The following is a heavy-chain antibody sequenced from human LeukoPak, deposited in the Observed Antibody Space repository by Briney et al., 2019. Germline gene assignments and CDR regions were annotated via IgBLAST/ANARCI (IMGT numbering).Heavy chain of an antibody. CDR1: GFTFSHFS. V-gene: IGHV3-48*01. CDR3: AREVAGRAFDI. D-gene: IGHD6-19*01. CDR2: ISGSSKTI. Sequence: GGSLRLSCTASGFTFSHFSMNWVRLAPGKGLQWVSFISGSSKTIYYGDSVKGRFTISRDNAKNSLYLQMNGLRAEDTAVYYCAREVAGRAFDIWGQGTMVTVSS. J-gene: IGHJ3*02.